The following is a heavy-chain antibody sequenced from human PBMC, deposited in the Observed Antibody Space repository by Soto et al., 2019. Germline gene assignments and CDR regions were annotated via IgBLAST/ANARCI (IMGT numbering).Heavy chain of an antibody. Sequence: PSETLSLTCTVSGGSISSGGYYWSWIRQHPGKGLEWIGYIYYSGSTYYNPSLKSRVTISVDTSKNQFSLKLSSVTAADTAVCYCARGAFPDCTNGVCPYGSGSYYPFDYWGQGTLVTVSS. J-gene: IGHJ4*02. D-gene: IGHD3-10*01. CDR2: IYYSGST. CDR3: ARGAFPDCTNGVCPYGSGSYYPFDY. V-gene: IGHV4-31*03. CDR1: GGSISSGGYY.